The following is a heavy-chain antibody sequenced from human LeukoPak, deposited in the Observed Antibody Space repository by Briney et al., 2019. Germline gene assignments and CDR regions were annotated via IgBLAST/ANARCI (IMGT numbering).Heavy chain of an antibody. D-gene: IGHD3-22*01. CDR1: GGSISSYY. CDR2: IYTSGST. CDR3: ARVLSNTYYYDSSGYHYYYMDV. V-gene: IGHV4-4*07. J-gene: IGHJ6*03. Sequence: SETLSLTCTVSGGSISSYYWSWIRQPAGKGLEWIGRIYTSGSTNYNPSLRSRVTISVDKSKNQFSLKLSSVTAVDTAVYYCARVLSNTYYYDSSGYHYYYMDVWGKGTTVTVSS.